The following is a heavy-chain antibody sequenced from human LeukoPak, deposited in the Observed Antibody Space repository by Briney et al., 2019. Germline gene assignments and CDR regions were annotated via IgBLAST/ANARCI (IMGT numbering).Heavy chain of an antibody. CDR3: AIASAITMVRGVISYYYYMDV. CDR1: GFTFSDHY. V-gene: IGHV3-72*01. D-gene: IGHD3-10*01. J-gene: IGHJ6*03. CDR2: TRNKANSYTT. Sequence: GGSLRLSCAASGFTFSDHYMDWVRQAPGKGLEWVGRTRNKANSYTTEYAASVKGRFTISRDDSKNSLYLQMNSLKTEDTAVYYCAIASAITMVRGVISYYYYMDVWGKGTTVTVSS.